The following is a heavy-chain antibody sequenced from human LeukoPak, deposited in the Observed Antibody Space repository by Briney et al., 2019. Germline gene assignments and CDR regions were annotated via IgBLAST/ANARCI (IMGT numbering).Heavy chain of an antibody. CDR2: IKQDGSEK. CDR1: GFTFSSYW. J-gene: IGHJ4*02. Sequence: GGSLRLSCAASGFTFSSYWMSWVRQAPGKGLEWVANIKQDGSEKYYVDSVKGRFTISRDNAKNSLYLQMNSLRAEDTAVYYCARDVLDYYDSSGYYLSEYFDYWGQGTLVTVSS. D-gene: IGHD3-22*01. CDR3: ARDVLDYYDSSGYYLSEYFDY. V-gene: IGHV3-7*01.